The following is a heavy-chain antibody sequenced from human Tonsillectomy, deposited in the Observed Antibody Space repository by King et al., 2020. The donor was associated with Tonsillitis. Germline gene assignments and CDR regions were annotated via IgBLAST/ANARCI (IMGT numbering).Heavy chain of an antibody. J-gene: IGHJ5*02. V-gene: IGHV2-26*01. CDR1: GFSLINSRMG. CDR2: VANDEQ. D-gene: IGHD6-13*01. CDR3: ARTLGIAAAVGWFDP. Sequence: TFPAPGPVLLQPTPTLQRTFTCTGFSLINSRMGVILLRPAQVPSRSVASPPVANDEQSYSTSLKSRRTISKDTSKSQVVLTMTNMDPVDTATYYCARTLGIAAAVGWFDPWGQGTLVTVSS.